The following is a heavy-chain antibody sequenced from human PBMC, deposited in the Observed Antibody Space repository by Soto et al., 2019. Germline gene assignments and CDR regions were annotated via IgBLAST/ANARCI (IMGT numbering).Heavy chain of an antibody. CDR1: GGSVCGYD. CDR2: IDHSGST. D-gene: IGHD2-21*02. CDR3: ARDRGAVYGGNSNSPGPTRRDFYACGMDV. Sequence: YITRAVCGGSVCGYDWSWFRQKPGKGLEWIGEIDHSGSTNYNPSLKSRVTISVDTSKNQFSLKLSSVTAADTAVYYCARDRGAVYGGNSNSPGPTRRDFYACGMDVWGQGTTVTVSS. J-gene: IGHJ6*02. V-gene: IGHV4-34*01.